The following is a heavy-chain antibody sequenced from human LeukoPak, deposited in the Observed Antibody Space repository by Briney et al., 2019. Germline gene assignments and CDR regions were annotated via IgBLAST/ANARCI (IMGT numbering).Heavy chain of an antibody. V-gene: IGHV1-2*06. J-gene: IGHJ4*02. CDR1: GYTFIDYY. Sequence: ASVKVSCKASGYTFIDYYLHWVRQAPGQGLEWMGRINPNSGGTNYAQKFQGRVTMTRDTSISTAYTELSRLRSDDTAVYYCARDAYYDILTGPPTSYYFDYWGQGTLVTVSS. D-gene: IGHD3-9*01. CDR2: INPNSGGT. CDR3: ARDAYYDILTGPPTSYYFDY.